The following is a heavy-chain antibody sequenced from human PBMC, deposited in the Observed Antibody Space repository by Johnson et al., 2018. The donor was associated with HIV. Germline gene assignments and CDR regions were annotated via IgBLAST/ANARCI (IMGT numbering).Heavy chain of an antibody. CDR2: ISYDGSNK. J-gene: IGHJ3*02. Sequence: QVQLVEYGGGLVQPGGSLRLSCAASGFTFSSYAMHWVRQAPGKGLEWVAVISYDGSNKYYADSVKGRFTVSRDNSKNTLYLQMNSLRAEDTAVYYCAKDRGYGPLPDASDIWGQGTMVTVSS. V-gene: IGHV3-30*04. CDR1: GFTFSSYA. CDR3: AKDRGYGPLPDASDI. D-gene: IGHD5-12*01.